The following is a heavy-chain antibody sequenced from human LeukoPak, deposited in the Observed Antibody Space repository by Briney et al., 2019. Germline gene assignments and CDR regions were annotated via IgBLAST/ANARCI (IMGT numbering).Heavy chain of an antibody. V-gene: IGHV3-23*01. Sequence: HAGGSLRLSCAASGLTFSSYAMSWVRQAPGKGLEWVSAISGSGGSTYYADSVKGRFTISRDNSKNTLYLQMNSLRAEDTAVYCCAKDGYCSGGSCYSVDAFDIWGQGTMVTVSS. CDR2: ISGSGGST. CDR1: GLTFSSYA. D-gene: IGHD2-15*01. J-gene: IGHJ3*02. CDR3: AKDGYCSGGSCYSVDAFDI.